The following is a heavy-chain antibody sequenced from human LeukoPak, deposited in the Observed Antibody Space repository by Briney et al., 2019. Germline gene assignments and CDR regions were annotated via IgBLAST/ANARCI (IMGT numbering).Heavy chain of an antibody. D-gene: IGHD6-19*01. CDR3: ARGRGAVAGYFDY. CDR2: VNHSGST. Sequence: SETLSLTCAVYGGSFSGYYWSWIRQPPGKGLEWIGEVNHSGSTNYNPSLKSRVTISVDTFKNQFSLKLSSVTAADTAVFHCARGRGAVAGYFDYWGQGALVTVSS. V-gene: IGHV4-34*01. J-gene: IGHJ4*02. CDR1: GGSFSGYY.